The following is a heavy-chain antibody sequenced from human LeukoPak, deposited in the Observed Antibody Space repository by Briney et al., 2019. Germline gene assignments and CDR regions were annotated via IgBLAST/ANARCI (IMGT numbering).Heavy chain of an antibody. CDR1: GGSICSYY. CDR3: ATLNVEMATYCYYYYYMDA. J-gene: IGHJ6*03. V-gene: IGHV4-59*01. Sequence: KPSETLSLTGTGSGGSICSYYWSWLPQPPGKGLEWIGYIYYSGSTNYNPSLKSRVTISVDTSKKQFSLKLSSVAAADTAVYYCATLNVEMATYCYYYYYMDAWGKGTTVTVSS. CDR2: IYYSGST. D-gene: IGHD5-24*01.